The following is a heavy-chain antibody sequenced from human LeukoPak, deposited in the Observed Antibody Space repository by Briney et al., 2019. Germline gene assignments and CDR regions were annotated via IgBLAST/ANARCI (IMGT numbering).Heavy chain of an antibody. J-gene: IGHJ4*02. D-gene: IGHD4/OR15-4a*01. CDR2: IYSGGST. CDR1: GFTVSSNY. CDR3: ARIYDYPY. V-gene: IGHV3-66*01. Sequence: GGSLRLFCVASGFTVSSNYMSWVRQAPGKGLDWVSVIYSGGSTYYADSVKGRFTISRDNSKNTLYLQMNSLRAEDTALYYCARIYDYPYWGQGTLVTVSS.